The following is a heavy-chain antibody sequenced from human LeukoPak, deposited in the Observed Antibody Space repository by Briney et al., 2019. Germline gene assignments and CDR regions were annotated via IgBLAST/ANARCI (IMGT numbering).Heavy chain of an antibody. D-gene: IGHD3-10*01. CDR3: ASHYYGSGPFDY. CDR2: IYYSGST. J-gene: IGHJ4*02. Sequence: PSETLSLTCTVSGGSISSYYWSWIRQPPGKGLEWIGYIYYSGSTNYNPSLKSRVTISVDTFKNQFSLKLSSVTAADTAVYYCASHYYGSGPFDYWGQGTLVTVSS. V-gene: IGHV4-59*01. CDR1: GGSISSYY.